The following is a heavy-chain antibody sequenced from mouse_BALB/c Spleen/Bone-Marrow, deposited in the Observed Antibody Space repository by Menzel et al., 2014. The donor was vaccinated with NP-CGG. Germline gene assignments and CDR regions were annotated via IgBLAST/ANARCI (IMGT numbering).Heavy chain of an antibody. CDR3: ARQDYDWFAY. CDR2: ISSGGSNT. V-gene: IGHV5-6*01. CDR1: GFTFSSYG. D-gene: IGHD2-4*01. Sequence: EVMLVESGGDLVKPGGSLKLSCAASGFTFSSYGMSWVRQTPDKRLEWVATISSGGSNTYYPDSGKGRFTISRDNAKNTLYLQMSSLKSEDTAMYYCARQDYDWFAYWGQGTLVTVSA. J-gene: IGHJ3*01.